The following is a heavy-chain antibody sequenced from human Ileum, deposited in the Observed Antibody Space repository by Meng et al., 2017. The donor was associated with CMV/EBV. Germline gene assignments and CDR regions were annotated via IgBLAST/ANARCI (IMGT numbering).Heavy chain of an antibody. Sequence: GESLKISCAASGFTFSSYWMHWVRQAPGKGLVWVSRINSDGSSTNYADSVKGRFTISRDNAKNTLYLQMNSLRAEDTAVYYCARDCSSTSCYRTGFDPWGQGTLVTVPS. D-gene: IGHD2-2*01. CDR2: INSDGSST. J-gene: IGHJ5*02. V-gene: IGHV3-74*01. CDR1: GFTFSSYW. CDR3: ARDCSSTSCYRTGFDP.